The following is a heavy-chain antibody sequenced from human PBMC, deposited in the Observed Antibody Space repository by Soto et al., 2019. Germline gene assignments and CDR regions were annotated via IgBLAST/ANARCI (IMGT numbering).Heavy chain of an antibody. CDR2: ISSSGTTI. CDR3: AKDTAMVTGYYYGMDV. Sequence: GGSLRLSCATSGFTFSDYYMSWVRQAPGKGLEWVSYISSSGTTIQYAESVKGRFTVSRDNSKNTLYLQMNSLRAEDTDVYYCAKDTAMVTGYYYGMDVWGQGTTVTVSS. CDR1: GFTFSDYY. V-gene: IGHV3-11*04. D-gene: IGHD5-18*01. J-gene: IGHJ6*02.